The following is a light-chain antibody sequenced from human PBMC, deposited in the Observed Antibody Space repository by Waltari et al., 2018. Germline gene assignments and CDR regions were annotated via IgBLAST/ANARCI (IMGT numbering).Light chain of an antibody. CDR2: ATS. CDR3: QNHERLPAT. V-gene: IGKV3-20*01. J-gene: IGKJ1*01. Sequence: CRARQSIGKYLVWYQQRPGQAPRLIMYATSTRATGIPDRFSGSGYGTDFSLTISRLEPEDFAVYYCQNHERLPATFGQGTKVEIK. CDR1: QSIGKY.